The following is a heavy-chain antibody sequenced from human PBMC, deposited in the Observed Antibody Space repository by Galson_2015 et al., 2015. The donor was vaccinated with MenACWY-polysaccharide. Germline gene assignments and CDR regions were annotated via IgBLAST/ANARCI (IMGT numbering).Heavy chain of an antibody. Sequence: SLRLSCAASGLTLSMYWMSWVRQAPGKGLEWVANINHGGSDRFYVGSVEGRFTISRDNGKDSLYLQMNSLRAEDAAVYYCARDYAWGILRGGFYFDFWGQGTLVTVSS. D-gene: IGHD3-16*01. CDR2: INHGGSDR. CDR3: ARDYAWGILRGGFYFDF. J-gene: IGHJ4*02. CDR1: GLTLSMYW. V-gene: IGHV3-7*01.